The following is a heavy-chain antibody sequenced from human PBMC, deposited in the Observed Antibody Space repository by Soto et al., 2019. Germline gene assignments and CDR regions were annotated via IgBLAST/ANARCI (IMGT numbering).Heavy chain of an antibody. CDR2: FDPEDGET. J-gene: IGHJ4*02. V-gene: IGHV1-24*01. Sequence: ASVKVSCKVSGYTLTELSMHWVRQAPGKGLEWMGGFDPEDGETIYAQKFQGRVTMTEDTSTDTAYMELSSLRSEDTAGYYCATAYSSPTNLDYWGQGTLVTVSS. CDR1: GYTLTELS. CDR3: ATAYSSPTNLDY. D-gene: IGHD6-13*01.